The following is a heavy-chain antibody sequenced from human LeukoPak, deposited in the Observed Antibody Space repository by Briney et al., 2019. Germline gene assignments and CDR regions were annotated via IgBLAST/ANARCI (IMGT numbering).Heavy chain of an antibody. V-gene: IGHV4-4*02. CDR2: IYHSGST. CDR3: ARRSYYYDSSGYPYYFDY. Sequence: SGTLSLTCAVSGGSISNSNWWSWVRQPPGKGLEWIGEIYHSGSTNYNPSLKSRVTISVDKSKNQFSLKLSSVTAADTAVYYCARRSYYYDSSGYPYYFDYWGQGTLVTVSS. J-gene: IGHJ4*02. D-gene: IGHD3-22*01. CDR1: GGSISNSNW.